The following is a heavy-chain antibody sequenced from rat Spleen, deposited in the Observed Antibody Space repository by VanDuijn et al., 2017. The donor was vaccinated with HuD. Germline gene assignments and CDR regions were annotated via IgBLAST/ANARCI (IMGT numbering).Heavy chain of an antibody. V-gene: IGHV2-6*01. CDR1: GFSLTDYS. J-gene: IGHJ2*01. CDR3: ARWYGYNYFDY. D-gene: IGHD1-9*01. CDR2: ISSGGST. Sequence: QVQLKESGPGLVQPSQTLSLTCTVSGFSLTDYSVHWVRQPPGKGLEWTAAISSGGSTYYNSALKSRLSISRDTSKSKVFLKMNRLKTEDTAMYFCARWYGYNYFDYWGQGVMVTVSS.